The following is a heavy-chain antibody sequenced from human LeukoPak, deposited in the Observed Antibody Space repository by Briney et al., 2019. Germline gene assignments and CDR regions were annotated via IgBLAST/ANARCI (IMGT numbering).Heavy chain of an antibody. CDR2: ISWNSGSI. Sequence: QPGRSLRLSCAASGFTFDDYAMHWVRQAPGKGLEWVSGISWNSGSIGYADSVKGRFTISRDNAKNSLYLQMNSLRAEDTALYYCAKAYSSQGGAFDIWGQGTMVTVSS. V-gene: IGHV3-9*01. CDR1: GFTFDDYA. D-gene: IGHD2-15*01. CDR3: AKAYSSQGGAFDI. J-gene: IGHJ3*02.